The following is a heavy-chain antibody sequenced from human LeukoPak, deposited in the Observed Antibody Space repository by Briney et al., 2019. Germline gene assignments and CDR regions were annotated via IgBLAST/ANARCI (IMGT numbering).Heavy chain of an antibody. J-gene: IGHJ5*02. CDR1: GGSISSGSYY. CDR3: ARVRYYYDSSGFNWFDP. CDR2: IYTSGST. D-gene: IGHD3-22*01. Sequence: SQTLSLTCTVSGGSISSGSYYWSWIRQPAGKGLEWIGRIYTSGSTNYNPSLKSRVTISVDTSKNQFSLKLSSVTAADTAVYYCARVRYYYDSSGFNWFDPWGQGTLSPSPQ. V-gene: IGHV4-61*02.